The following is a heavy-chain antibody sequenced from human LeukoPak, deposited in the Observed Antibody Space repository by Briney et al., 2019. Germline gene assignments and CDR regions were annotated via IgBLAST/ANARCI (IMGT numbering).Heavy chain of an antibody. D-gene: IGHD2-2*01. J-gene: IGHJ4*02. CDR2: STRDDDK. Sequence: LSTRDDDKRYSPSLKSRLTITKDTSKNQVVLTMTNMDPVDTATYYCAHWACCSSTSCSMAGLDYWGQGTLVTVSS. V-gene: IGHV2-5*02. CDR3: AHWACCSSTSCSMAGLDY.